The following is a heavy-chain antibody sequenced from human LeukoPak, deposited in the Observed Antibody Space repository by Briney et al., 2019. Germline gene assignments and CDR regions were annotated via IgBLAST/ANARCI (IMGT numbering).Heavy chain of an antibody. Sequence: PGGSLRLSCAASGFTFSRYWMSWVRQAPGKGLEWVANIKQDGSEEYYVDSVRGRFTVSRDSAKNSLYLQMNSLRAEDTAVYYCARGESWAFDYWGQGTLVTVSS. D-gene: IGHD1-26*01. CDR3: ARGESWAFDY. CDR2: IKQDGSEE. J-gene: IGHJ4*02. CDR1: GFTFSRYW. V-gene: IGHV3-7*05.